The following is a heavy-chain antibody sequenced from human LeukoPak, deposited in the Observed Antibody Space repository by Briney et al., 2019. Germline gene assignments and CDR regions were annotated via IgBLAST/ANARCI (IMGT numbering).Heavy chain of an antibody. CDR1: GYSISSGYY. D-gene: IGHD5-18*01. Sequence: KPSETLSLTCTVSGYSISSGYYWGWIRQPPGKGLEWIGSIYHSGSTYYNPSLKSRVTISVDTSKNQFSLKLSSVTAADTAVYYCARRGYSYGYGFDYWGQGTLVTVSS. CDR2: IYHSGST. J-gene: IGHJ4*02. V-gene: IGHV4-38-2*02. CDR3: ARRGYSYGYGFDY.